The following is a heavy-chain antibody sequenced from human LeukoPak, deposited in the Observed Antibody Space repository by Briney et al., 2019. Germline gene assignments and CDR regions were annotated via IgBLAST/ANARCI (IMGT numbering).Heavy chain of an antibody. J-gene: IGHJ2*01. Sequence: SETLSLTCAVYGGSLSGFFWNWIRQPPGKGLEWIGEINHSGNTNYNPSLKSRVTISIDTSKNQFSLKLSSVTVADTAVYYCARHQGVVDLWGRGSLVTVSS. D-gene: IGHD3-3*01. CDR2: INHSGNT. V-gene: IGHV4-34*01. CDR1: GGSLSGFF. CDR3: ARHQGVVDL.